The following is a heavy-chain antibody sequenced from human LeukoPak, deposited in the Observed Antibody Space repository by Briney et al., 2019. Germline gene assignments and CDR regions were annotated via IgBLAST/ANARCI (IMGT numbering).Heavy chain of an antibody. D-gene: IGHD6-13*01. J-gene: IGHJ5*02. CDR2: IYYSGST. V-gene: IGHV4-39*01. CDR3: ARLIIGSRPAVGGWFDP. CDR1: GGSISSSSYY. Sequence: PSETLSLTCTVSGGSISSSSYYWGWIRQPPGKGLEWIGSIYYSGSTDYIPSLKSRVTISVDTSKNQFSLNLSSVTAADTAVYYCARLIIGSRPAVGGWFDPWDQGTLVTVSS.